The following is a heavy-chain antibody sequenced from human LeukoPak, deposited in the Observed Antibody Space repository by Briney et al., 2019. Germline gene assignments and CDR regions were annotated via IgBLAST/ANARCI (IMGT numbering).Heavy chain of an antibody. V-gene: IGHV3-30*02. CDR1: GFVFSRHG. CDR2: IPYDGSNK. J-gene: IGHJ6*03. Sequence: PGGSLRLSCAASGFVFSRHGIHWVRQAPGKGLEWVAFIPYDGSNKFYADSVKGRFTISRDNSKNTLYLQMNSLRAEDTAVYYCAKGVGGSANYYYMDVWGKGTTVTVSS. D-gene: IGHD3-10*01. CDR3: AKGVGGSANYYYMDV.